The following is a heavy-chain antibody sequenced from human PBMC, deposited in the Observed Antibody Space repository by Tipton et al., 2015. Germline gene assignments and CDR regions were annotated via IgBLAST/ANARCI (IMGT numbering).Heavy chain of an antibody. CDR3: ASSLTIFGVVKYFYGMDV. CDR2: INHNGNT. J-gene: IGHJ6*02. Sequence: TLSLTCTASGGSISNYYWSWIRQPPGKGLEWIGEINHNGNTNYDPSLKSRATISVDASKSHLSLKVNSVTAADTAVYYCASSLTIFGVVKYFYGMDVWGQGTTVTVSS. CDR1: GGSISNYY. V-gene: IGHV4-59*12. D-gene: IGHD3-3*01.